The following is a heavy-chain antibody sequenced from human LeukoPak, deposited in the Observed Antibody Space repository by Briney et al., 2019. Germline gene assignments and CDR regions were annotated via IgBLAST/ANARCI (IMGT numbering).Heavy chain of an antibody. CDR1: GFPLISYG. J-gene: IGHJ4*02. V-gene: IGHV3-33*01. CDR2: IWYDGSNK. D-gene: IGHD3-10*01. CDR3: AREALGGGGY. Sequence: GRSLRLSCAASGFPLISYGMHWARQAPGRGREWVAVIWYDGSNKYYADSVKGRFTISRDNSKNTLYLQMNSLRAEDTAVYYCAREALGGGGYWGQGTLVTVSS.